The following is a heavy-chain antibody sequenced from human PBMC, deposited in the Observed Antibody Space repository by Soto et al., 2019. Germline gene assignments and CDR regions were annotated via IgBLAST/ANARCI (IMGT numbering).Heavy chain of an antibody. CDR2: ISWDGGST. Sequence: EVQLVESGGVVVQPGGSLRLSCAASGFTFDDYTMHWVRQAPGKGLEWVSLISWDGGSTYYADSVKGRITISRDNRKYPLYLRMNSLRTADNALYYCAKDLVMAAITGYYFDCWGQGTQVTVSS. J-gene: IGHJ4*02. CDR1: GFTFDDYT. D-gene: IGHD5-12*01. CDR3: AKDLVMAAITGYYFDC. V-gene: IGHV3-43*01.